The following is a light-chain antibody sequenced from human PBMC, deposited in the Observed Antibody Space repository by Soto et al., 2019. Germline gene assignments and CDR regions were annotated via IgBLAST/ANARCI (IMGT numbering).Light chain of an antibody. V-gene: IGKV3-11*01. Sequence: EIVLTQSPATLSLSPVERATLSCRASQSVSRHLAWYQQKPGQAPRLLIYGASSRATGIPDRFSGSGSGTDFTLTISSLEPEDAALYYCQQRSNWPPITFGQGTRLEIK. CDR2: GAS. CDR1: QSVSRH. J-gene: IGKJ5*01. CDR3: QQRSNWPPIT.